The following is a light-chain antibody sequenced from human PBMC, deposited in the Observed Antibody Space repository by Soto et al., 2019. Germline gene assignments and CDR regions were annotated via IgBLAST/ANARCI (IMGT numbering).Light chain of an antibody. V-gene: IGKV1-6*01. CDR3: LQDYNYPYT. CDR2: AAS. J-gene: IGKJ2*01. CDR1: QGIRNE. Sequence: AIQMTQSPSSLSASVGDRVTITCRASQGIRNELGWYQQKPGRAPKILIWAASTLSSGVPSRFSGSGSGTDFTLTITSLQPEDFATYYCLQDYNYPYTFGQGTKLEIK.